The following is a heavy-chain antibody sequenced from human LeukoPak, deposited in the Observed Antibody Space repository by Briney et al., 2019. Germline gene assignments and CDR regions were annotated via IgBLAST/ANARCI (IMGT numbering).Heavy chain of an antibody. CDR1: GFTFSTYW. Sequence: GGSLRLSCAASGFTFSTYWMGWVRQAPGKGLEWVASIKQDGRETYYVDSVKGRFAISRDNAKNSLYLQMSSVRAEDTAVYYCARLYDTGCYGGPDYWGQGTLVAVSS. CDR2: IKQDGRET. J-gene: IGHJ4*02. CDR3: ARLYDTGCYGGPDY. V-gene: IGHV3-7*01. D-gene: IGHD3-9*01.